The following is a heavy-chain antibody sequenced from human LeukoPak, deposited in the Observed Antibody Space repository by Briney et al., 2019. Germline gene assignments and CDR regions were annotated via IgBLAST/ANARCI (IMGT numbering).Heavy chain of an antibody. V-gene: IGHV4-61*02. D-gene: IGHD3-10*01. CDR3: ARATMGNYYYYYMDV. J-gene: IGHJ6*03. CDR2: IYTSGST. CDR1: GGSISSGSYY. Sequence: PSETLSLTCTVSGGSISSGSYYWSWIRQPAGKGLERIGRIYTSGSTNYNPSLKSRVTISVDTSKNQFSLKLSSVTAADTAVYYCARATMGNYYYYYMDVWGKGTTVTVSS.